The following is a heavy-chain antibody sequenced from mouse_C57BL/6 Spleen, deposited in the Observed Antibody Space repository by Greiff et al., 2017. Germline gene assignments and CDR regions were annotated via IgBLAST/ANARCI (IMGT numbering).Heavy chain of an antibody. CDR2: INPYNGGT. D-gene: IGHD5-5*01. CDR3: AREEKPYLYYAMDY. Sequence: EVQLQQSGPVLVKPGASVKMSCKASGYTFTDYYMNWVKQSHGKSLEWIGVINPYNGGTSYNQKFKGKATLTVDKSSSTAYMELNSLTSEDSAVYYCAREEKPYLYYAMDYWGQGTSVTVSS. CDR1: GYTFTDYY. V-gene: IGHV1-19*01. J-gene: IGHJ4*01.